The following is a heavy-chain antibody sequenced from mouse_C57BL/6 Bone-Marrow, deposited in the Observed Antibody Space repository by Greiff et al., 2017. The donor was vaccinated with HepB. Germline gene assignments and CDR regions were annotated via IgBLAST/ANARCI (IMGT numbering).Heavy chain of an antibody. Sequence: EVQLQESGPGLVKPSQSLSLTCSVTGYSIPSGYYWNWIRQFPGNKLEWMGYISYDGSNNYNPSLKNRISITRDTSKNQFFLKLNSVTTEDTATYYCAMIYYGNYDAMDYWGQGTSVTVSS. J-gene: IGHJ4*01. CDR2: ISYDGSN. V-gene: IGHV3-6*01. CDR3: AMIYYGNYDAMDY. D-gene: IGHD2-1*01. CDR1: GYSIPSGYY.